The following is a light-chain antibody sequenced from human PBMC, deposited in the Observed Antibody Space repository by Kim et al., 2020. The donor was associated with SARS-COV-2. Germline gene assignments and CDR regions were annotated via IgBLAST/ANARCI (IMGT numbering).Light chain of an antibody. J-gene: IGKJ2*01. CDR3: QNNMRFPYT. CDR1: QIINTY. V-gene: IGKV1-5*03. Sequence: DIQMTQSPSTLSASVGDRVTITCRARQIINTYLAWYQQKPGKATNLLIYQASSLQIGVPSRFSGSGSGAEFTLTISSLQPDDFATYYCQNNMRFPYTFGQGTKLEI. CDR2: QAS.